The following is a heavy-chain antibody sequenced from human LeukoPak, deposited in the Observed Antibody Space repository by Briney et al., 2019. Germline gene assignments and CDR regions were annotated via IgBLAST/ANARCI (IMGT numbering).Heavy chain of an antibody. V-gene: IGHV1-46*01. CDR1: GYTFSSFY. D-gene: IGHD3-10*01. CDR2: ITPNTGDT. J-gene: IGHJ4*02. Sequence: ASVKVSCKASGYTFSSFYLHWVRQAPGQGLEWMGIITPNTGDTTYAPKFQDRLIMTRDRSTSTVYMELCSLRSEDTAVYYCARSRNYYRVYFDNWGQGTPVPVSS. CDR3: ARSRNYYRVYFDN.